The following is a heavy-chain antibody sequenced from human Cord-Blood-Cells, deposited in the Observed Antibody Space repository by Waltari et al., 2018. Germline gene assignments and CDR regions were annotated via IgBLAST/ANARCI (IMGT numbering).Heavy chain of an antibody. D-gene: IGHD3-3*01. CDR1: GYSISRGYY. CDR3: ARDGATRTIFGVVIANFDY. Sequence: QVQLQESGPGLVKPSETLSLTCAVSGYSISRGYYWGWIRQPPGKGLEWIGSIYHSGSTYYNPSLKSRVTISVDTSKNQFSLKLSSVTAADTAVYYCARDGATRTIFGVVIANFDYWGQGTLVTVSS. V-gene: IGHV4-38-2*02. CDR2: IYHSGST. J-gene: IGHJ4*02.